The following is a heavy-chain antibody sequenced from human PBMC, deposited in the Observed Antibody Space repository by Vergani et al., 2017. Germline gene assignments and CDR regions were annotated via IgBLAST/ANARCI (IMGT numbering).Heavy chain of an antibody. V-gene: IGHV4-39*01. CDR3: ASGKYYSDSTSHFRGRYFDV. CDR1: GDSIISRSYY. J-gene: IGHJ2*01. Sequence: QVQLQESGPGLVKASETLSLTCTVSGDSIISRSYYWGWIRQPPGKGLEWIGSIYNSGNGDSSSSLKIRVTISADTSKNQFSLRLTSVTAADTAVYYCASGKYYSDSTSHFRGRYFDVWGRGTLVTVPS. D-gene: IGHD3-16*01. CDR2: IYNSGNG.